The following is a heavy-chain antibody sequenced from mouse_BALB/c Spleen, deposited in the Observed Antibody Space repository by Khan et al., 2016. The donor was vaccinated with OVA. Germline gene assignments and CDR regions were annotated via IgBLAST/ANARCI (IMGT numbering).Heavy chain of an antibody. CDR3: ARVNYGSRDYFDY. Sequence: QVQLQQPGAELMKPGASVKISCKATGYTFSSYWLEWVKQRPGHGLEWIGEILPGSGSRNYNENFKGKATFTADISSKTTYMQLSSLTSEDSAVYYCARVNYGSRDYFDYWGQGTTLTVSS. D-gene: IGHD1-1*01. CDR1: GYTFSSYW. CDR2: ILPGSGSR. V-gene: IGHV1-9*01. J-gene: IGHJ2*01.